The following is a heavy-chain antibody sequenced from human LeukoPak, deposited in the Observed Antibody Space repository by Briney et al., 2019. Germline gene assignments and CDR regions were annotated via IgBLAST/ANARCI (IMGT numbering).Heavy chain of an antibody. D-gene: IGHD6-13*01. CDR1: GGSISSGGYS. Sequence: SETLSLTCAVSGGSISSGGYSWSWIRQPPGKGLEWIGYIYHSGSTYYNPSLKSRVTISVDRSKNQFPLKLSSVTAADTAVYYCARNVYSSSWYYFDYWGQGTLVTVSS. V-gene: IGHV4-30-2*01. CDR2: IYHSGST. CDR3: ARNVYSSSWYYFDY. J-gene: IGHJ4*02.